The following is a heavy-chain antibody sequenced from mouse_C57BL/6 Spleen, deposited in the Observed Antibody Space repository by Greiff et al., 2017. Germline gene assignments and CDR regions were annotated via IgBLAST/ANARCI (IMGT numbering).Heavy chain of an antibody. Sequence: VQLQQPGAELVMPGASVKLSCKASGYTFTSYWMPWVKQRPGQGLEWIGEIDPSGSYTNYNQKFKGKSTLTVDKSSSTAYMQLSSLTSEDSAVYYCARNYDYDGGYYAIDYWGQGTSVTVSS. V-gene: IGHV1-69*01. CDR1: GYTFTSYW. CDR3: ARNYDYDGGYYAIDY. CDR2: IDPSGSYT. D-gene: IGHD2-4*01. J-gene: IGHJ4*01.